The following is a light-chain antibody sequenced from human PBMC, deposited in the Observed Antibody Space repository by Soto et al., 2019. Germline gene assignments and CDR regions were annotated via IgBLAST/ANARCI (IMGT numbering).Light chain of an antibody. J-gene: IGKJ1*01. CDR1: QSVGTSY. V-gene: IGKV3-20*01. Sequence: EIVLTQSPGTLSLSPGERATLSCRASQSVGTSYLAWYQQKPGQAPRLLIYAASSRATGIPDRFTGSGSGTDFALTISRLEPEDSAVYYCQQYGTSPPTFGHATKVDIK. CDR3: QQYGTSPPT. CDR2: AAS.